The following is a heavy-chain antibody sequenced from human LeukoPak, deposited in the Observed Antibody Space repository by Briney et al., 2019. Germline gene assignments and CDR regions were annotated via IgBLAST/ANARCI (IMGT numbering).Heavy chain of an antibody. D-gene: IGHD2-15*01. CDR1: GFTFSSYG. V-gene: IGHV3-30*02. Sequence: GGSLRLSCAASGFTFSSYGMHWVRQAPGKGLEWVAFIRYDGSNKYYADSVKGRFTISRDNSKNTLYLQMNSLRAEDTAVYYCAKDRGSGVGWFDPWGQGTLVTVSS. CDR2: IRYDGSNK. CDR3: AKDRGSGVGWFDP. J-gene: IGHJ5*02.